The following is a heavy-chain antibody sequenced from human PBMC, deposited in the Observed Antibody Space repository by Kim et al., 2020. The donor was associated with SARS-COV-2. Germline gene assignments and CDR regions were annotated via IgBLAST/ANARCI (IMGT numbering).Heavy chain of an antibody. V-gene: IGHV3-23*01. CDR1: GFTFSSHA. J-gene: IGHJ4*02. Sequence: GGSLRLSCAASGFTFSSHAMNWVRQAPGQGLEWVSGISGIGHSTYYADSVKGRFTISRDNSRNTLRLQMNSLRTEDTAVYYCALSTGDGYNKPFGYRGQGILVTVSS. CDR2: ISGIGHST. CDR3: ALSTGDGYNKPFGY. D-gene: IGHD5-12*01.